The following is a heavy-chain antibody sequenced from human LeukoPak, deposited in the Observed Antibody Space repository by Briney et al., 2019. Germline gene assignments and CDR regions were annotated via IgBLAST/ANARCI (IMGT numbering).Heavy chain of an antibody. CDR2: IYTSGST. CDR1: GGSISSYY. J-gene: IGHJ6*02. Sequence: SETLSLTCTVSGGSISSYYWSWIRQPAGKGLEWIGRIYTSGSTNYNPSLKSRVTMSVDTSKNQFSLKLSSVTAADTAVYYCARDRYTAMVYGMAVWGQGTTVTVSS. CDR3: ARDRYTAMVYGMAV. D-gene: IGHD5-18*01. V-gene: IGHV4-4*07.